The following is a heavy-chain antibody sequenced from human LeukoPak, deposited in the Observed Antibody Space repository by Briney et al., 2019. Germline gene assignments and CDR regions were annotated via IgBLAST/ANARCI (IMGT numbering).Heavy chain of an antibody. D-gene: IGHD3-10*01. J-gene: IGHJ4*02. CDR1: GFTFSSYS. Sequence: GGSLRLSCAASGFTFSSYSMNWVRQAPGKGLEWVSVIYSGGSTYYADSVKGRFTISRDNSKNTLYLQMNSLRAEDTAVYYCARGRRDLWFGESVFDYWGQGTLVTVSS. CDR3: ARGRRDLWFGESVFDY. CDR2: IYSGGST. V-gene: IGHV3-66*01.